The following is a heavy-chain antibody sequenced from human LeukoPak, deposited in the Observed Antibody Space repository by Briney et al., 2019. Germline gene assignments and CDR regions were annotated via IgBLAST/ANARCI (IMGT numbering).Heavy chain of an antibody. Sequence: GGSLRLSCAASGFTFSTYSMSWVRQAPGKGLEWASAISSSGDTYYAGSVKGRFTISRDNSKNTLYLQMNSLRAEDTAVYYCAKDAVGATAYYFDSWAREPWSPSPQ. V-gene: IGHV3-23*01. CDR2: ISSSGDT. D-gene: IGHD1-26*01. CDR1: GFTFSTYS. J-gene: IGHJ4*02. CDR3: AKDAVGATAYYFDS.